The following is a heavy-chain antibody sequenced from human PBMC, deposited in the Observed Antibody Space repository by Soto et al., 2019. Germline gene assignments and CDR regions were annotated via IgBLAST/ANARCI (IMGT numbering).Heavy chain of an antibody. CDR3: ASQSGGVYFDY. Sequence: SETLSLTCTVSGDSLSGYYWSWIRQIPGKGLEWIGYFYSSGSPHHNPSLKSRVTMSEDNSQNTLYLQLDSLRPDDTALYFCASQSGGVYFDYWGQGALVTVSS. J-gene: IGHJ4*02. D-gene: IGHD3-10*01. CDR1: GDSLSGYY. V-gene: IGHV4-59*01. CDR2: FYSSGSP.